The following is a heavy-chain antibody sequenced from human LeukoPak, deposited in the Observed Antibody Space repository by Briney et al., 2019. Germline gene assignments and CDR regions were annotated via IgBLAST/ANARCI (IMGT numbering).Heavy chain of an antibody. J-gene: IGHJ4*02. V-gene: IGHV3-7*01. CDR3: ARDGGNSFIAFDY. D-gene: IGHD4-23*01. CDR1: GFTFSSYW. Sequence: PGGSLRLSCAASGFTFSSYWMSWVRQAPGKGLEWVANIKQDGSEKYYVDSVKGRFTISRDNAKNSLYLQMNSLSTEDTAVYYCARDGGNSFIAFDYWGQGTLVTVSS. CDR2: IKQDGSEK.